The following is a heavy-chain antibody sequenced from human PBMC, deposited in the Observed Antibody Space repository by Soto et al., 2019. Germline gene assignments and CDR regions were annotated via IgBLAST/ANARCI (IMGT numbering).Heavy chain of an antibody. J-gene: IGHJ4*02. D-gene: IGHD3-22*01. CDR2: ISGSGGST. CDR1: GFTFSSYA. V-gene: IGHV3-23*01. CDR3: AKIYDYYDSSGYYYGY. Sequence: EVQLLESGGGLVQPGGSLRLSCAASGFTFSSYAMSWVRQAPGKGLEWVSAISGSGGSTYYADSVKGRFTISRDNSKNTLYLQMNSLRAEDTAVYYCAKIYDYYDSSGYYYGYWGQGTLVTVSS.